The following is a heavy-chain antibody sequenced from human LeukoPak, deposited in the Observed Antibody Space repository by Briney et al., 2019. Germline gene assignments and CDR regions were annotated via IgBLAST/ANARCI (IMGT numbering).Heavy chain of an antibody. J-gene: IGHJ6*03. D-gene: IGHD5-12*01. Sequence: PSETLSLTCTVSGGFISSYYWSWLRQPPGKGLEWIGYIYYSGSTNYNPSLKSRVTISVDTSKNQFSLKLSSVTAAATAVYYCARDSGYENMDVWGKGTTVTVSS. CDR2: IYYSGST. V-gene: IGHV4-59*01. CDR1: GGFISSYY. CDR3: ARDSGYENMDV.